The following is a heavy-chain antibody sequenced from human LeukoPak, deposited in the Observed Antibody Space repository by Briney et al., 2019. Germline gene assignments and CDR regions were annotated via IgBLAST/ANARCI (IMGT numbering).Heavy chain of an antibody. Sequence: ASVKVSCKASGYTFTSYDINWVRQATGQGLEWMGWMNPNSGNTGYAQKFQGRVTMTRDTSTSTVYMELSSLRPEDTAVYYCARDAAYCGGDCYAFDIWGQGTMVTVSS. CDR3: ARDAAYCGGDCYAFDI. J-gene: IGHJ3*02. CDR1: GYTFTSYD. V-gene: IGHV1-8*02. CDR2: MNPNSGNT. D-gene: IGHD2-21*02.